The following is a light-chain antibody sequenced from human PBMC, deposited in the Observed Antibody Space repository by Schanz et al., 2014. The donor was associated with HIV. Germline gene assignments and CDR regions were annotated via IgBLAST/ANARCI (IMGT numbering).Light chain of an antibody. V-gene: IGLV2-14*02. CDR3: AAWDDSLNGWV. CDR1: SSDVGSYDL. J-gene: IGLJ3*02. Sequence: QSALTQPASVSGSPGQSITTSCTGTSSDVGSYDLVSWYQQHPGKAPKLVIYDVTIRPSGVPDRFSGSKSGNTASLTISGLQAEDEADYYCAAWDDSLNGWVFGGGTKLTVL. CDR2: DVT.